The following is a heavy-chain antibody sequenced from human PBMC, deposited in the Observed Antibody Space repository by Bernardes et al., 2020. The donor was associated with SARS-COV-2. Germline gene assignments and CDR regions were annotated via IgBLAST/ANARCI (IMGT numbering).Heavy chain of an antibody. V-gene: IGHV4-59*01. CDR1: SGSIRGYY. CDR2: IDNSGST. J-gene: IGHJ5*02. Sequence: SETLSLTCTISSGSIRGYYWSWIRQSPGRGLEWIGYIDNSGSTNNNPSLKSRLTISVDASKNQFSLELSSVTAADTAVYYCARSDGYRFDAWGQGILVTVSS. D-gene: IGHD5-18*01. CDR3: ARSDGYRFDA.